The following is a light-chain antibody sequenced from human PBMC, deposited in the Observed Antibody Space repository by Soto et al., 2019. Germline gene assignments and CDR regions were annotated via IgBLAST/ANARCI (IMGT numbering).Light chain of an antibody. CDR3: QQYNNWRGT. CDR2: GAS. Sequence: EIMMTQSPATLSVSTGERATLSCRASQSVSSNLAWYQQKPGQAPRLLIYGASTRATGIPARFSGSGSGTEFTLTISSLQSEDFAVYYCQQYNNWRGTFGQGTKVDI. CDR1: QSVSSN. J-gene: IGKJ1*01. V-gene: IGKV3-15*01.